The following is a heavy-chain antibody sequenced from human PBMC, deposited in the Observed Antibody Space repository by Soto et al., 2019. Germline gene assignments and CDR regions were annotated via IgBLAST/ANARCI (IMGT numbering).Heavy chain of an antibody. D-gene: IGHD2-2*01. J-gene: IGHJ6*02. CDR2: IYSGGST. CDR3: ARFVRSCSATTCSTRADV. V-gene: IGHV4-61*01. Sequence: SETLSLTCTVSGGFVSSDTHSWSWIRQTPGKRLEWIGFIYSGGSTKNPSLRSRVTMSVDTSKNQFSLKLRSVIVADTAVYHCARFVRSCSATTCSTRADVWGQGITVTVSS. CDR1: GGFVSSDTHS.